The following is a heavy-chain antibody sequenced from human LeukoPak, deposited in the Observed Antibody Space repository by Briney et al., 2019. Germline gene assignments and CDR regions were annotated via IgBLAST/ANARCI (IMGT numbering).Heavy chain of an antibody. Sequence: ASVKVSSKASGYSFTSSGFSWVRQAPGQGLEWMGWISPYNGNTNYAQKLQGRVTMTTDTSTSTAFMELRSLRSDDTAVYYCARGDERREWLLSYWGQGTLVTVSS. CDR1: GYSFTSSG. D-gene: IGHD3-3*01. CDR2: ISPYNGNT. CDR3: ARGDERREWLLSY. V-gene: IGHV1-18*01. J-gene: IGHJ4*02.